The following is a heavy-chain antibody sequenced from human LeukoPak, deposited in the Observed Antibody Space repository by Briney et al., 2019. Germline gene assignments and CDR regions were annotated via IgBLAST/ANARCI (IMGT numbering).Heavy chain of an antibody. CDR2: TYYRSTWYN. Sequence: SQTHSLTCAISGDSVSSNSVTWNWIRQSPSRGLEWLGRTYYRSTWYNDYAVSVRGRITVNPDTSKNQFSLHLNYVTPEDTAVYYCARRLTQYDCFDPWGQGILVTVSS. J-gene: IGHJ5*02. V-gene: IGHV6-1*01. CDR3: ARRLTQYDCFDP. D-gene: IGHD2-2*01. CDR1: GDSVSSNSVT.